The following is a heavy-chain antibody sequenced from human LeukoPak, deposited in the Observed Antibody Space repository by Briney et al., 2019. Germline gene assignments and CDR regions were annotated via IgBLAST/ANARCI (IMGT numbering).Heavy chain of an antibody. CDR2: IYPGDSDT. J-gene: IGHJ3*02. CDR3: ARHGPNSSGWYKELDGFDI. Sequence: GESLKISCRGSGDSFTSYWIGWVRQMPGKGLEWMGIIYPGDSDTRYSPSFQGLVTISADKSITTAYLQWSSLKASDTAMYYCARHGPNSSGWYKELDGFDIWGQGTMVTVSS. D-gene: IGHD6-19*01. V-gene: IGHV5-51*01. CDR1: GDSFTSYW.